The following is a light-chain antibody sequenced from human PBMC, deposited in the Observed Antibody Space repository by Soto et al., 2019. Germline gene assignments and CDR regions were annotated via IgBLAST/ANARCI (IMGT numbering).Light chain of an antibody. V-gene: IGKV3-20*01. J-gene: IGKJ2*01. CDR1: QSVSSTY. CDR3: QQYDISPYT. Sequence: EVVLTQSPGTLSLSPGERATLSCRASQSVSSTYFAWYQQKPGQAPRLLIYAASRRETGIPDTFSGSGSGTDFTLTISRLEPEDFAVYYCQQYDISPYTFGQGTKLEIK. CDR2: AAS.